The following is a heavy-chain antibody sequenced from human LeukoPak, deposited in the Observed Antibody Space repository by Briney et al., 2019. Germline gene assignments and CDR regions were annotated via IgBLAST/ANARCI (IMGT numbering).Heavy chain of an antibody. J-gene: IGHJ4*02. D-gene: IGHD4-11*01. CDR1: GFTFSSYA. V-gene: IGHV3-23*01. CDR3: ARAHPGDYSDFQFDY. Sequence: GGSLRLSCAASGFTFSSYAMSWVRRAPGKGLEWVSAISGSGGSTYYADSVKGRFTVSRDNSKNTLYLQMNSLRAEDTAVYYCARAHPGDYSDFQFDYWGQGTLVTVSS. CDR2: ISGSGGST.